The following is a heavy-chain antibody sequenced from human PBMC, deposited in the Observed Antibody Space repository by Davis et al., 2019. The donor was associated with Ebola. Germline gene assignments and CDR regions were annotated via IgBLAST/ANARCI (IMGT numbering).Heavy chain of an antibody. CDR3: ARHPSVLRSFLVDL. D-gene: IGHD3-3*01. J-gene: IGHJ5*02. Sequence: SETLSLTCTVSGGSISSHYLTWIRQPPGKGLEWIGSIYYSGSTYYNPSLKSRVTISVDTSKNQFSLKLSSVTAADTAVYYCARHPSVLRSFLVDLWGQGTQVTVSS. V-gene: IGHV4-39*01. CDR2: IYYSGST. CDR1: GGSISSHY.